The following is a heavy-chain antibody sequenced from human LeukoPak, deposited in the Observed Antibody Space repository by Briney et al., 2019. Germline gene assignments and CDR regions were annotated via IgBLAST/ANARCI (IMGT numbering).Heavy chain of an antibody. CDR1: GGSISSYY. J-gene: IGHJ3*02. V-gene: IGHV4-59*08. Sequence: PSETLSLTCTVSGGSISSYYWSWIRQPPGKGLEWIGYIYYSGSTNYNPSLKSRVTISVDTSKNQSSLKLGSVTAADTAVYYCARRPDLDAFDIWGQGTMVTVSS. D-gene: IGHD1-14*01. CDR2: IYYSGST. CDR3: ARRPDLDAFDI.